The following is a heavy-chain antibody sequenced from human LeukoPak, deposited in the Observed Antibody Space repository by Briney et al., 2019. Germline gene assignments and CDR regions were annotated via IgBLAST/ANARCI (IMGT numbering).Heavy chain of an antibody. V-gene: IGHV4-34*01. CDR3: AREWGHYYGSGSYNYGAFDI. D-gene: IGHD3-10*01. J-gene: IGHJ3*02. CDR1: GGSFSGYY. Sequence: TSETLSLTCAVYGGSFSGYYWSWIQQSPGKGLEWIGEINHSGSTNYNPSLKSRVTISVDTSKNQFSLKLSSVTAADTAVYYCAREWGHYYGSGSYNYGAFDIWGQGTMATVSS. CDR2: INHSGST.